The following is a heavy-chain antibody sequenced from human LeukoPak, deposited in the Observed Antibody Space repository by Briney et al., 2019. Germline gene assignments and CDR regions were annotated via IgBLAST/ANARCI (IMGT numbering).Heavy chain of an antibody. Sequence: PSETLSLTCAVYGGSFSGYYWSWIRQPPGKGLEWIGEINHSGSTNYNPSLKSRVTISVDTSKNQFSLKLSSVTAADTAVYYCARDRTDYDAFDIWGQGTMVTVSS. V-gene: IGHV4-34*01. J-gene: IGHJ3*02. CDR3: ARDRTDYDAFDI. D-gene: IGHD1-1*01. CDR1: GGSFSGYY. CDR2: INHSGST.